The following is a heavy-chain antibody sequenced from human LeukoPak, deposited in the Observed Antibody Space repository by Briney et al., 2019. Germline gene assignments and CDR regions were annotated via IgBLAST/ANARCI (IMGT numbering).Heavy chain of an antibody. CDR2: ILYDGSNK. CDR1: GFTFSSYG. CDR3: AKVLGGYYYYYGMDV. Sequence: GGSLRLSCAASGFTFSSYGMHWVRQAPGKGLEWVAVILYDGSNKYYADSVKGRFTISRDNSKNTLYLQMNSLRAEDTAVYYCAKVLGGYYYYYGMDVWGQGTTVTVSS. J-gene: IGHJ6*02. V-gene: IGHV3-30*18.